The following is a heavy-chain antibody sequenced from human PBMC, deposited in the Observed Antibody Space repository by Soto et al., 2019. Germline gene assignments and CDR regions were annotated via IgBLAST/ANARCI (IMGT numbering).Heavy chain of an antibody. Sequence: ASVKVSCKAYGYTFTDYYMHWVRQAPGQGLEWMGWINPNTGGANYAPKFQDRVTMTRDTSISTAYLELTSLKSDDTAVYYCARIRGVAGWFDPWGQGTLVTVSS. V-gene: IGHV1-2*02. J-gene: IGHJ5*02. CDR1: GYTFTDYY. CDR3: ARIRGVAGWFDP. D-gene: IGHD6-19*01. CDR2: INPNTGGA.